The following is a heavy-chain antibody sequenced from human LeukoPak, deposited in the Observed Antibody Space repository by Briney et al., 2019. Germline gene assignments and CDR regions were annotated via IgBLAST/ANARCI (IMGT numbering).Heavy chain of an antibody. CDR1: GGTFSSYA. J-gene: IGHJ4*02. Sequence: SVKVSCKASGGTFSSYAISWVRQAPGQGLEWMGRIIPILGIANYAQKFQGRVTITADKSTSTAYMELSSLRSEDTAVYYCATTGDAWELEWGYYFDYWGQGTLVTVSS. D-gene: IGHD1-26*01. V-gene: IGHV1-69*04. CDR2: IIPILGIA. CDR3: ATTGDAWELEWGYYFDY.